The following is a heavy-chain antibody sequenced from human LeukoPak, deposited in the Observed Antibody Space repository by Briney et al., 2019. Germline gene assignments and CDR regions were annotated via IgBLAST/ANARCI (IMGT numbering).Heavy chain of an antibody. CDR2: IYYSGST. D-gene: IGHD4-23*01. CDR3: ARDATVVTTDYYYYYGMDV. Sequence: TLSLTYTLSGRSISSGGYSWSWLRQPPGKGLEWMGYIYYSGSTYYNPSLKSRVTISVDTSKNQFSLKLSSVTAADTAVYYCARDATVVTTDYYYYYGMDVWGQGTTVTVSS. CDR1: GRSISSGGYS. J-gene: IGHJ6*02. V-gene: IGHV4-31*03.